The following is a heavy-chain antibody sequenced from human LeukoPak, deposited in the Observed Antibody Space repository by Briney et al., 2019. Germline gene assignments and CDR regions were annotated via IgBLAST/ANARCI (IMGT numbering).Heavy chain of an antibody. D-gene: IGHD1-26*01. CDR1: GYSISSGYY. CDR3: ASEAVGAPDY. Sequence: PSETLSLTCAVYGYSISSGYYWGWLRQPPGKGLEWIGSIYHRGSTYYNPSLKGRVTISVETSKNQISLKLSSVTAADTAVYYCASEAVGAPDYWGQGTLVTVSS. CDR2: IYHRGST. V-gene: IGHV4-38-2*01. J-gene: IGHJ4*02.